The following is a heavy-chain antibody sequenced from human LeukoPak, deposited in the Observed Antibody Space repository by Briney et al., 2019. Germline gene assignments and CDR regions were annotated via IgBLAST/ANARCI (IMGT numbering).Heavy chain of an antibody. CDR1: GYSITSGYY. V-gene: IGHV4-61*01. Sequence: SETLSLTCTVSGYSITSGYYWGWIRQPPGKGLEWIGYIYYSGSTNYNPSLKSRVTISVDTSKNQFSLKLSSVTAADTAVYYCARDKAAAGGGMDYWGQGALVTVSS. CDR3: ARDKAAAGGGMDY. D-gene: IGHD6-13*01. CDR2: IYYSGST. J-gene: IGHJ4*02.